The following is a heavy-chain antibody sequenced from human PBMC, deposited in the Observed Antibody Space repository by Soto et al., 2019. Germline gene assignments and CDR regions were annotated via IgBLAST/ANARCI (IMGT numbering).Heavy chain of an antibody. CDR2: IYYSGST. Sequence: SETLSLTCTVSGGSISSGGYYWSWIRQPPGKGTEWIGYIYYSGSTNYNPSLKSRVTISVDTSKNQFSLKLSSVTAADTAVYYCARHERITIFGVVIENYYMDVWGKGTTVTVSS. CDR3: ARHERITIFGVVIENYYMDV. J-gene: IGHJ6*03. D-gene: IGHD3-3*01. V-gene: IGHV4-61*08. CDR1: GGSISSGGYY.